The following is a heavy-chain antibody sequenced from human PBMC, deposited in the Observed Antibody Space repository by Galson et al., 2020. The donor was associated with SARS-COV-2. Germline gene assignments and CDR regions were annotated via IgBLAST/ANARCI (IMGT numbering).Heavy chain of an antibody. CDR1: GFTFSTYA. D-gene: IGHD3-10*01. CDR3: AKGEVRWFKESIVS. J-gene: IGHJ4*02. V-gene: IGHV3-30*04. CDR2: ISYDGSDS. Sequence: QLGESLKISCAASGFTFSTYAMHWVRQAPGKGLEWVALISYDGSDSYYADSVKGRFTISRDNSKDTLYLQLNSLRLEDTAMYFCAKGEVRWFKESIVSWGRGARVNVS.